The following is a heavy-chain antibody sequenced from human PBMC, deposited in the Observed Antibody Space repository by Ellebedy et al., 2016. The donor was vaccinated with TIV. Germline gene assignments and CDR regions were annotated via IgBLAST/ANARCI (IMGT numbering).Heavy chain of an antibody. CDR2: IGIGGAST. Sequence: GESLKISCTASGFTFSSYAMNWVRQAPGKGLEWVSSIGIGGASTYYADSVKGRFTISRDNSKNTLYLQMNSLRAEDTAVYFCAFARKADYWGQGTLVTVSS. CDR3: AFARKADY. CDR1: GFTFSSYA. V-gene: IGHV3-23*01. J-gene: IGHJ4*02.